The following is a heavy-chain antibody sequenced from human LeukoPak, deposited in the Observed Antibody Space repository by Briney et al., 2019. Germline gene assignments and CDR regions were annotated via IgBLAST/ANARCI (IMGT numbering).Heavy chain of an antibody. Sequence: SETLSLTCTVSGGSISSSSYYWGWIRQPPGKGLEWIGSIYYSGSTYYNPSLKSRVTISVDTSKNQFSLKQSSVTAADTAVYYCASGGYCSSTSCPPPAGWFDPWGQGTLVTVSS. V-gene: IGHV4-39*01. J-gene: IGHJ5*02. D-gene: IGHD2-2*01. CDR1: GGSISSSSYY. CDR3: ASGGYCSSTSCPPPAGWFDP. CDR2: IYYSGST.